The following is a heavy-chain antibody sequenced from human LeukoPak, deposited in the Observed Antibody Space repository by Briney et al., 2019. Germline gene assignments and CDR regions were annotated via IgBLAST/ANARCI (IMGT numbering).Heavy chain of an antibody. V-gene: IGHV4-59*01. CDR3: ARGGDPAMIVQEAFDY. CDR2: IFYSGGT. D-gene: IGHD3-22*01. Sequence: SETLSLTCTVSGGSLSRYYWTWIRQPPGKGLQYIGYIFYSGGTNYNPSLKSRVIISVDTSKNQFSLKLSSVTAADTAVYYCARGGDPAMIVQEAFDYWGQGTLVTVSS. CDR1: GGSLSRYY. J-gene: IGHJ4*02.